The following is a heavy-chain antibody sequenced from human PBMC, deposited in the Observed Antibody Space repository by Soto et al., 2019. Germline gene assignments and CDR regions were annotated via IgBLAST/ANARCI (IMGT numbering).Heavy chain of an antibody. CDR3: ARGGYYGHWFDP. CDR1: GGSISSGSYS. J-gene: IGHJ5*02. V-gene: IGHV4-30-2*01. CDR2: IYHGGST. D-gene: IGHD1-26*01. Sequence: QLQLQESGSGLVKPSQTLSLTCAVSGGSISSGSYSWSWIRQPPGKGLEWIGYIYHGGSTYYNPSLKSRATISVDTSKNQFSLRLDSVTAADTAVYYCARGGYYGHWFDPWGQGTLVTVPS.